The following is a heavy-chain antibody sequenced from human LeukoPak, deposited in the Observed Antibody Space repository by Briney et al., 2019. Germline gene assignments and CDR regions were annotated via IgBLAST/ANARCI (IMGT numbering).Heavy chain of an antibody. V-gene: IGHV3-30*02. CDR2: IRYDGSNK. J-gene: IGHJ4*02. Sequence: PGGSLRLSCAASGFTFSSYGMHWVRQAPGKGLEWVAFIRYDGSNKYYADSVKGRFTISRDNSKNTLYLQMNSLRAEDTAVYYCARIPDYGSGDKYAHTYYFDYWGQGTLVTVSS. CDR3: ARIPDYGSGDKYAHTYYFDY. D-gene: IGHD3-10*01. CDR1: GFTFSSYG.